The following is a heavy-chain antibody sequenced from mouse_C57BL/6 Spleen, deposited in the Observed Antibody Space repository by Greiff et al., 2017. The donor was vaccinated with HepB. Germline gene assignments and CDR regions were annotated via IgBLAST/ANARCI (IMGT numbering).Heavy chain of an antibody. Sequence: VQLKQSGPELVKPGASVKISCKASGYTFTDYYMNWVKQSHGKSLEWIGDINPNNGGTSYNQKFKGKATLTVDKSSSTAYMELRSLTSEDSAVYYCARRRPPHYYGSSPHFDYWGQGTTLTVSS. J-gene: IGHJ2*01. CDR1: GYTFTDYY. D-gene: IGHD1-1*01. CDR2: INPNNGGT. V-gene: IGHV1-26*01. CDR3: ARRRPPHYYGSSPHFDY.